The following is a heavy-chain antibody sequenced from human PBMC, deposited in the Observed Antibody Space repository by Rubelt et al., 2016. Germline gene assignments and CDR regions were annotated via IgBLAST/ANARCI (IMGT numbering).Heavy chain of an antibody. CDR1: SNYA. V-gene: IGHV3-30*04. CDR3: ARPPSYYYDSSGPLGV. J-gene: IGHJ6*02. D-gene: IGHD3-22*01. CDR2: ISYDGSNK. Sequence: SNYAMHWVRQAPGKGLEWVAVISYDGSNKYYADSVKGRFTISRDNSKNTLYLQMNSLRAEDTAVYYCARPPSYYYDSSGPLGVWGQGTTDTVSS.